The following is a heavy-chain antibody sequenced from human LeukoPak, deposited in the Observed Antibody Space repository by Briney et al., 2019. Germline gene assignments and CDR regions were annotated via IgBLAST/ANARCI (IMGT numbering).Heavy chain of an antibody. CDR1: GGSISSGGYY. CDR2: IYTSGST. D-gene: IGHD3-10*01. J-gene: IGHJ3*02. V-gene: IGHV4-61*02. Sequence: SETLSLTCTVSGGSISSGGYYWSWIRQPAGKGLEWIGRIYTSGSTNYNPSLKSRVTMSVDTSKNQFSLKLGSVTAADTAVYYCAVTMVRGVIFRAFDIWGQGTMVTVSS. CDR3: AVTMVRGVIFRAFDI.